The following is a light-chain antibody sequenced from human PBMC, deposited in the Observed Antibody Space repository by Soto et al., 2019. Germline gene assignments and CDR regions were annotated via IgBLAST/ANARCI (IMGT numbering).Light chain of an antibody. CDR3: QQYSSWYT. Sequence: VVLTQSPATLSVSTGARATLSCRASQTITNNYLAWHQQKPGQAPRLLIFGASVRATGIPDRFSGSGSGTEFTLTISSLQSGDLRVYYCQQYSSWYTFGQGTKLEIK. CDR2: GAS. CDR1: QTITNN. V-gene: IGKV3D-15*01. J-gene: IGKJ2*01.